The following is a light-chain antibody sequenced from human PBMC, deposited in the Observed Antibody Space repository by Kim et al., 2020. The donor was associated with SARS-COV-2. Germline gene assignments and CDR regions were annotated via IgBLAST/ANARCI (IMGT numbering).Light chain of an antibody. CDR1: SLRRNY. Sequence: GQTVRITCQGDSLRRNYARWYQQKPVQAPVLVMYDKNYRPSGIAGRFSGSSSGNTASLTITGAQAADEADYYCNSRDRDGTGKLYVFGPGTKVTVL. J-gene: IGLJ1*01. V-gene: IGLV3-19*01. CDR2: DKN. CDR3: NSRDRDGTGKLYV.